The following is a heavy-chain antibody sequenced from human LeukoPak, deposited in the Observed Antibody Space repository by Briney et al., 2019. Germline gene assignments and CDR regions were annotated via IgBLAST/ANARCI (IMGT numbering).Heavy chain of an antibody. Sequence: ASVKVSCKASGYTFTGYYMHWVRQAPGQGLEWMGRINPNSGGTNYAQKFQGRVTMTRDTSISTAYMELSRLRSDDTAVYYCASPTYYYDSSGPHGAFDTWGQGTMVTVSS. CDR1: GYTFTGYY. CDR3: ASPTYYYDSSGPHGAFDT. J-gene: IGHJ3*02. CDR2: INPNSGGT. V-gene: IGHV1-2*06. D-gene: IGHD3-22*01.